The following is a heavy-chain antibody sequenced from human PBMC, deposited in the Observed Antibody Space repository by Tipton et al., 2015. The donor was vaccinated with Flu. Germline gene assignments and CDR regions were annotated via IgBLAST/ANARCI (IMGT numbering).Heavy chain of an antibody. CDR3: AREGWQEAEN. CDR2: IYYSGST. D-gene: IGHD6-19*01. Sequence: LRLSCTVSGGSISSGGYYWSWIRQHPGKGLEWIGYIYYSGSTYYNPSLKSRVTISVDTSKNQFSLKLSSVTAADTAVYYCAREGWQEAENWGQGPMVTVSS. CDR1: GGSISSGGYY. V-gene: IGHV4-31*02. J-gene: IGHJ3*01.